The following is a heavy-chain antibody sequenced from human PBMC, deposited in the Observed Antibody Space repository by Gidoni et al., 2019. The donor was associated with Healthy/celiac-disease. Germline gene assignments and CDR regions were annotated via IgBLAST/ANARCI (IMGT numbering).Heavy chain of an antibody. CDR2: IWYDGSNK. Sequence: QVQLVESGGGVVQPGRSLRLSCAASGFTSSSYGMHWVRQAPGKGLEWVAVIWYDGSNKYYAYSVKGRFTISRDNSKNTLYLQMNSLRAEDTAVYYCAREVEGVIWAFDIWGQGTMVTVSS. J-gene: IGHJ3*02. CDR3: AREVEGVIWAFDI. D-gene: IGHD3-16*01. V-gene: IGHV3-33*01. CDR1: GFTSSSYG.